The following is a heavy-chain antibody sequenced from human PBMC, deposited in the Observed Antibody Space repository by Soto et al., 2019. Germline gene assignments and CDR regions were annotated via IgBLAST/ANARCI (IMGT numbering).Heavy chain of an antibody. V-gene: IGHV4-34*01. CDR3: ARRRRQDIVVVTAAPAFMDV. J-gene: IGHJ6*02. D-gene: IGHD2-2*01. CDR2: INHSGST. Sequence: SETLSLTCAVYGGSFSGYYWSWIRQPPGKGLEWIGEINHSGSTNYNPSLKSRVTISVDTSKNQFSLKLSSVTAADTAVYYCARRRRQDIVVVTAAPAFMDVWGQGTTVTVSS. CDR1: GGSFSGYY.